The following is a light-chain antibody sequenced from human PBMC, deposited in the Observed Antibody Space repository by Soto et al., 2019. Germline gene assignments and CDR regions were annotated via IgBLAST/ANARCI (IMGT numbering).Light chain of an antibody. CDR1: SSDVGAYNY. V-gene: IGLV2-14*01. J-gene: IGLJ2*01. Sequence: QSALNQPASVSGSLGQAMTISCTGTSSDVGAYNYVSWYQQHPDKAPKLLIFEVTNRPSGVSGRFSGSKSGITASLSISGLQPEEEADYYYTSYSSSSPVLFGGGTKLTVL. CDR2: EVT. CDR3: TSYSSSSPVL.